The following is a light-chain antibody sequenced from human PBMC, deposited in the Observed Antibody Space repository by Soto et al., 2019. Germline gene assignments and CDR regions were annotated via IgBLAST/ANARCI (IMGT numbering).Light chain of an antibody. CDR1: SSDVGGYNY. CDR2: EVI. J-gene: IGLJ3*02. V-gene: IGLV2-14*01. CDR3: SSYTASSNWV. Sequence: QYALTQPASVSGSPGQSITISCTGTSSDVGGYNYVSWYQQHPGKAPKFMIYEVINRPSGVSKRFSGSKSGNTASLTISGLQAEDEAEYYCSSYTASSNWVFGGGTKVTVL.